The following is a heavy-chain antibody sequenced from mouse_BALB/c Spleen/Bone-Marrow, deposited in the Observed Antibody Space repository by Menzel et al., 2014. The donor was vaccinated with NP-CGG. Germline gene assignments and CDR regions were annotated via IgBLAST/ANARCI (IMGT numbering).Heavy chain of an antibody. J-gene: IGHJ2*01. CDR1: GYTFTDHY. CDR2: VNTNNGGT. V-gene: IGHV1-19*01. CDR3: ARSNYGFSFDY. D-gene: IGHD1-1*01. Sequence: VQLQQSGPELVKPGASVKMSCKATGYTFTDHYMDWVKQSQGESFEWIGRVNTNNGGTSYNLKFKGKATSTVDKSSSTAYMELSSLTSEDSAVYSCARSNYGFSFDYWGPGTTLTVSS.